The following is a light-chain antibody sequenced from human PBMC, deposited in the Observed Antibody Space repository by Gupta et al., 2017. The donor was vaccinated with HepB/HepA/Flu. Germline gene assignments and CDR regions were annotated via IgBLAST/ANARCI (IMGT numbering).Light chain of an antibody. CDR1: SSDVGGYNY. CDR3: SSYTSSSTLKV. Sequence: QSALTQPASVSGSPGQSLTIPCTGTSSDVGGYNYVSWYQQHPGKAPKLMIYDVSNRPSGVSNRFSGSKSGNTAALTISGLQAEDEADYYCSSYTSSSTLKVFGGGTKLTVL. J-gene: IGLJ2*01. CDR2: DVS. V-gene: IGLV2-14*03.